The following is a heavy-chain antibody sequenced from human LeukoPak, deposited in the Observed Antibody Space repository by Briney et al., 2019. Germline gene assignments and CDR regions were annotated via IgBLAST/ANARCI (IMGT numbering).Heavy chain of an antibody. D-gene: IGHD3-22*01. CDR3: AKDFSSGYLGDGFDI. Sequence: GGPLRLSCAASGFTFSDYAMSWVRQATGKGLEWVSGIGNSGHSTYYADSVKGRFTISRDNSRNTLYLQMNSLRVEDTALFYCAKDFSSGYLGDGFDIWGQGTMVTVSA. J-gene: IGHJ3*02. CDR1: GFTFSDYA. CDR2: IGNSGHST. V-gene: IGHV3-23*01.